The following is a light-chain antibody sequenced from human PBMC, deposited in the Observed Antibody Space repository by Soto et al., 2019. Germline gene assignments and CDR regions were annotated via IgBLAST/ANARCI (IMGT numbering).Light chain of an antibody. CDR3: QAWDYSTVV. Sequence: SYELTQPPSVSVSPGQTARITCSGDKLGDKYACWYQQKPGQSPVVVIFEDSKRPSGIPERFSGSNSGNTATLTISGTQAMDEADYYCQAWDYSTVVFGGGTKVTVL. J-gene: IGLJ2*01. V-gene: IGLV3-1*01. CDR1: KLGDKY. CDR2: EDS.